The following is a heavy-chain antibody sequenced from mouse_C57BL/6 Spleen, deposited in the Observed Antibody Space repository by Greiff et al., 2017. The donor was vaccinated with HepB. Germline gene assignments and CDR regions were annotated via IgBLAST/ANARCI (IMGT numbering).Heavy chain of an antibody. J-gene: IGHJ2*01. D-gene: IGHD2-4*01. CDR2: INPYNGGT. V-gene: IGHV1-19*01. CDR1: GYTFTDYY. Sequence: VQLQQSGPVLVKPGASVKMSCKASGYTFTDYYMNWVNQSHGKSLEWIGVINPYNGGTSYNQKFKGKATLAVDKSSSTAYMELNSLTSEDSAVYYCARHYDYLDYWGQGTTLTVSS. CDR3: ARHYDYLDY.